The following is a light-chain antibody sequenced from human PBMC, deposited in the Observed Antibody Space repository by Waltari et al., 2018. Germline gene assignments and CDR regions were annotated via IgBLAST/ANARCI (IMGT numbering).Light chain of an antibody. V-gene: IGLV2-11*01. J-gene: IGLJ1*01. Sequence: QSALTQPRSVSGSPGQSVTISCTGTTSAVGGYPPVSWFLQHPSKAPKLIIYDVSERPSGVPDRFSGSKSDNTASLTISGLQAEDEADYYCCSYAGSYTYVFGSGTKVTVL. CDR1: TSAVGGYPP. CDR2: DVS. CDR3: CSYAGSYTYV.